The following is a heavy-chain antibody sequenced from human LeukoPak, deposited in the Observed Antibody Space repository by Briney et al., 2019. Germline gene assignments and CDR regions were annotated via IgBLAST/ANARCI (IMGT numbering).Heavy chain of an antibody. J-gene: IGHJ5*02. Sequence: KTSETLSLTCTVSGVSISSGGYYWSWIRQHPGKGLEWIGYIYYSGSTYYNPSLKRRVTISVDTSKNQFSLKLSSVTAADTAVYYCARHLGRGAARPYNWFDPWGQGTLVTVSS. CDR2: IYYSGST. CDR1: GVSISSGGYY. CDR3: ARHLGRGAARPYNWFDP. D-gene: IGHD6-6*01. V-gene: IGHV4-39*01.